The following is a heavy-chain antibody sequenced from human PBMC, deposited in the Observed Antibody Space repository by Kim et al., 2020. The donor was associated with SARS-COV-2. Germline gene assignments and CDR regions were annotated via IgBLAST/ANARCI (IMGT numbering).Heavy chain of an antibody. V-gene: IGHV3-33*01. D-gene: IGHD2-2*01. CDR3: ARAGPAVSFDY. CDR2: K. J-gene: IGHJ4*02. Sequence: KDNATPGKSRFTLPRDNSKNTLDLQMNSLRAEETAVYYCARAGPAVSFDYWGQGTLVTVSS.